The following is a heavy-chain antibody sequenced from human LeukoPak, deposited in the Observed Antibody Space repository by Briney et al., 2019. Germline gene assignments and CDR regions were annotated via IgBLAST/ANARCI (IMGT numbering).Heavy chain of an antibody. CDR3: ARDLSSVAGFDY. CDR1: GYTFTSYY. Sequence: ASVKVSCKASGYTFTSYYMHWVRQAPGQGLEWMGIINPSGGSTSYAQKFQGRVTMTRDTSTSTVYMELSSLRSDDTAVYFCARDLSSVAGFDYWGQGTLVTVSS. V-gene: IGHV1-46*01. J-gene: IGHJ4*02. D-gene: IGHD6-19*01. CDR2: INPSGGST.